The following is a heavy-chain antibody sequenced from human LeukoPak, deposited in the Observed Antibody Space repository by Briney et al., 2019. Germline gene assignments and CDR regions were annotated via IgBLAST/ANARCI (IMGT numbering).Heavy chain of an antibody. CDR1: GFTFSGYW. D-gene: IGHD5-12*01. V-gene: IGHV3-7*01. CDR3: VKDGYSGYDGYYFDY. Sequence: PGGSLRLSCAASGFTFSGYWMSWVRQAPGKGLEWVANIKQDGSEKYYVDSVKGRFTISRDNAKNSLYLQMNSLRAEDTAVYYCVKDGYSGYDGYYFDYWGQGTLVTVSS. J-gene: IGHJ4*02. CDR2: IKQDGSEK.